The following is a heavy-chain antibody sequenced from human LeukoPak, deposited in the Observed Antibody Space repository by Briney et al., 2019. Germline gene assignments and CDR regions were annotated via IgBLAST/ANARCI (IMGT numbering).Heavy chain of an antibody. V-gene: IGHV3-7*01. Sequence: GGSLRLSCAASGFTFSSYWMSWVRQAPGKGLEWVANIKQDGSEKYYVDSVKGRFTISRDNAKNSLYLQMNSLRAEDTAVYYCARGSSGWYFVSGYDAWGQGTLVTVSS. J-gene: IGHJ5*02. CDR1: GFTFSSYW. CDR3: ARGSSGWYFVSGYDA. D-gene: IGHD6-19*01. CDR2: IKQDGSEK.